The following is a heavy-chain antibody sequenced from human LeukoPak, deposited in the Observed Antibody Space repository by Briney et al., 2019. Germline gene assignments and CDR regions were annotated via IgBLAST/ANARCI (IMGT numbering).Heavy chain of an antibody. Sequence: SETLSLTCTVSGASISGYYWSWIRQPPGKGLGWVGYIYYSGSTNYNPSLKSRVTISVATSKNQFSLKLSSMTAADTAVYYCARQIYGSGLYYFDYWGQGTLVTVSS. CDR2: IYYSGST. CDR3: ARQIYGSGLYYFDY. V-gene: IGHV4-59*08. D-gene: IGHD3-3*01. CDR1: GASISGYY. J-gene: IGHJ4*02.